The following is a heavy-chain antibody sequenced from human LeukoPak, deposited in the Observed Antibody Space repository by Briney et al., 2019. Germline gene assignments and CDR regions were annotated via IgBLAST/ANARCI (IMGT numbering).Heavy chain of an antibody. CDR1: GISFSSHG. D-gene: IGHD6-19*01. CDR3: ATLWDPVAGTTQPLL. J-gene: IGHJ4*02. CDR2: ISGSGSTI. V-gene: IGHV3-48*03. Sequence: GGSLRLSCAASGISFSSHGMHWVRQAPGKGLEWVSYISGSGSTIYYGDSLKGRFTISRDNANNSLYLQMNSLRVEDTAVYYCATLWDPVAGTTQPLLWGQGTLVTVSS.